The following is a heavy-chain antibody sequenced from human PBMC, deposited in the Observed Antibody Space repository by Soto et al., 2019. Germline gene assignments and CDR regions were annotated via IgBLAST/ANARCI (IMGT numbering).Heavy chain of an antibody. CDR2: ISAYNGNS. J-gene: IGHJ4*02. CDR3: ARDAGVSGELYY. V-gene: IGHV1-18*01. D-gene: IGHD3-16*01. Sequence: QVQLVQSGAEVKKPGASVKVSCKASGYTFTSYGISWVRQAPGQGLEWMGWISAYNGNSNYAQKLQGRVTMTTDTSTITAYRELRSLRSDDTAGYYCARDAGVSGELYYWGQGTLVTVSS. CDR1: GYTFTSYG.